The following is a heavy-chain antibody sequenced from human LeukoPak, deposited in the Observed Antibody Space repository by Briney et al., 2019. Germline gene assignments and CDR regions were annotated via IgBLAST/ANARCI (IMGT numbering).Heavy chain of an antibody. CDR3: AREYYYDSSGYYPTYYFDY. V-gene: IGHV1-69*13. CDR2: IIPIFGTA. CDR1: GRTFSSYA. J-gene: IGHJ4*02. D-gene: IGHD3-22*01. Sequence: SVKVSCKASGRTFSSYAISWVRQAPGQGLEWMGGIIPIFGTANYAQKFQGRVTITADESTSTAYMELSSLRSEDTAVYYCAREYYYDSSGYYPTYYFDYWGQGTLVTVSS.